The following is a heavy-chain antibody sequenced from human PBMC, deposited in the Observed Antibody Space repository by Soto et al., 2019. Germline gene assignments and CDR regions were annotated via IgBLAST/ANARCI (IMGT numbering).Heavy chain of an antibody. V-gene: IGHV1-18*01. J-gene: IGHJ6*02. D-gene: IGHD2-8*01. Sequence: GASVKVSCQASGYTFTSYGISWVRRAPGQGLEWMGWISAYSGGTNSAQKLQGWVTMTTDTSISTASMELTRLTSDDTAIYYCARGDSTDCSNGVCSFFYNHDMDVWGQGTTVTVSS. CDR3: ARGDSTDCSNGVCSFFYNHDMDV. CDR1: GYTFTSYG. CDR2: ISAYSGGT.